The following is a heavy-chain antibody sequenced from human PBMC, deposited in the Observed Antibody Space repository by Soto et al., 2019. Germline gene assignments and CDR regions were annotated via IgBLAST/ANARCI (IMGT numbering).Heavy chain of an antibody. CDR2: INHSGST. CDR1: GGSFSGYY. CDR3: ARGTRGPGAAAGYYYYYGMDV. V-gene: IGHV4-34*01. Sequence: PSETLSLTCAVYGGSFSGYYWSWIRQPPGKGLEWIGEINHSGSTNYNPSLKSRVTISVDTPKNQFSLKLSSVTAADTAVYYCARGTRGPGAAAGYYYYYGMDVWGQGTTGTVSS. D-gene: IGHD6-13*01. J-gene: IGHJ6*02.